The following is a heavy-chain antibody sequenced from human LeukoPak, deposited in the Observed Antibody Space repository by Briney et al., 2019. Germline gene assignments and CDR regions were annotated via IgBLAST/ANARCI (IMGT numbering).Heavy chain of an antibody. J-gene: IGHJ4*02. Sequence: SETLSLXCTVSGYSISSGYYWGWIRQPPGKGLAWIGSIYHSGSTYYNPSLKSRVTISVDTSKNQFSLKLSSVTAADTAVYYCARDNSGYDFRDYWGQGTLVTVSS. CDR1: GYSISSGYY. CDR2: IYHSGST. V-gene: IGHV4-38-2*02. D-gene: IGHD5-12*01. CDR3: ARDNSGYDFRDY.